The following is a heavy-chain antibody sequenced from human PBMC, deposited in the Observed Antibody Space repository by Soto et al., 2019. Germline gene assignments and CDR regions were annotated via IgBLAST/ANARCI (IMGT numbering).Heavy chain of an antibody. D-gene: IGHD2-21*01. Sequence: EVQLLESGGGLVQPGGSLRLSCAASGFTFSSDSMSWVRQAPGKGLEWVSAISGSGGSTYYADSAKGRFTISRDTSKNALYLQMNSLRAEDTAVYYCAKDETIYWGQGTLVTVSS. CDR3: AKDETIY. CDR1: GFTFSSDS. CDR2: ISGSGGST. V-gene: IGHV3-23*01. J-gene: IGHJ4*02.